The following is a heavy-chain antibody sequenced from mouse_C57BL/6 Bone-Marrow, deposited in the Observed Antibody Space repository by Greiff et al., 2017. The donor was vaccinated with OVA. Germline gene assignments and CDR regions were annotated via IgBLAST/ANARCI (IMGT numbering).Heavy chain of an antibody. J-gene: IGHJ1*03. D-gene: IGHD2-3*01. V-gene: IGHV4-1*01. Sequence: EASGVDFSRYWMSWVRRAPGKGLEWIGEINPDSSTINYAPSLKDKFIISRDNAKNTLYLQMSKVRSEDTALYYCARRWLLPWYFDVWGTGTTVTVSS. CDR1: GVDFSRYW. CDR3: ARRWLLPWYFDV. CDR2: INPDSSTI.